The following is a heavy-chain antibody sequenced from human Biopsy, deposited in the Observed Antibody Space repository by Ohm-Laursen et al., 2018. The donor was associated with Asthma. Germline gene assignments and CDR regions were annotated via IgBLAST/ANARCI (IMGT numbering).Heavy chain of an antibody. Sequence: SLSLSCAASGFTFGDYWMSWVCQVPGKGLEWVANIKHDGSEKNHVDSLKGRFTISRDNAKNSLYLQMNSLRAEDTAVYYCARTFHFWSPYHAEHYQLWGQGTLVTVSS. CDR1: GFTFGDYW. CDR3: ARTFHFWSPYHAEHYQL. D-gene: IGHD3-3*02. CDR2: IKHDGSEK. J-gene: IGHJ1*01. V-gene: IGHV3-7*01.